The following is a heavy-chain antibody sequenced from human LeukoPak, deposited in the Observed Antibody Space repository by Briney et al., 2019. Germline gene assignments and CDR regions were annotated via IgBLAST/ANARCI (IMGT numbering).Heavy chain of an antibody. CDR2: ITSSGTYI. J-gene: IGHJ6*03. D-gene: IGHD1-26*01. CDR1: GFTFSNYN. Sequence: PGGSLRLSCAASGFTFSNYNMNWVRQAPGKAMDWVSSITSSGTYIFYADSVKGRFTISRDNAKNSLYLQTDSLGPEDTAVYYCARDPYSGNYGNDYYYYMDVWGKGTTVTISS. CDR3: ARDPYSGNYGNDYYYYMDV. V-gene: IGHV3-21*01.